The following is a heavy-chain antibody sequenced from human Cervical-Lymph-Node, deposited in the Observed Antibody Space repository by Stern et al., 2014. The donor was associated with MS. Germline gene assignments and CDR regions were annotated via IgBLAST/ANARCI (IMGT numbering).Heavy chain of an antibody. Sequence: QVQLVESGGEVVQPGGSLRVSCEASGFTFSLYDMHWVRQAPGQGLEWVAAISSDGGNKFYTDSVQGRFTISRDTSKSTLYLQLNSLRPEDTAIYYCAKDPRIYDSSGYLDAWGQGTLVTVSS. J-gene: IGHJ5*02. V-gene: IGHV3-30*18. CDR2: ISSDGGNK. CDR3: AKDPRIYDSSGYLDA. D-gene: IGHD3-22*01. CDR1: GFTFSLYD.